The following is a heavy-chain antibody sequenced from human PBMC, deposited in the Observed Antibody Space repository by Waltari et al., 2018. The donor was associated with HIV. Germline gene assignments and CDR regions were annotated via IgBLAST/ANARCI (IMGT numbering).Heavy chain of an antibody. J-gene: IGHJ5*02. Sequence: EVQVVESGGGSIQPGGSLRLSCAASGFAVSNNYMRWVLQAPGKGLEWVSVIHSGGSTYYADSLKGRFTISRDNSKNMLYLQMNSLRADDTAVYDCAKRSGFSWFDPWGRGTLVTVSS. CDR3: AKRSGFSWFDP. V-gene: IGHV3-53*01. CDR2: IHSGGST. CDR1: GFAVSNNY.